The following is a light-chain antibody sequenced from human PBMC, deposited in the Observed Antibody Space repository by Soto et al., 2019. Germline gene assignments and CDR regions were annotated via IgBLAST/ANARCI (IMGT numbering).Light chain of an antibody. CDR2: KAS. V-gene: IGKV1-5*03. J-gene: IGKJ1*01. CDR3: QHYNSYSEE. CDR1: QTISSW. Sequence: ENQMTQSNSTMSGSLLDGLTIKCRASQTISSWLAWYQQKPGKAPKLLIYKASTLKSGVPSRFSGSGSGTEFTLTISSLQPDDFATYYCQHYNSYSEEFGQGTKV.